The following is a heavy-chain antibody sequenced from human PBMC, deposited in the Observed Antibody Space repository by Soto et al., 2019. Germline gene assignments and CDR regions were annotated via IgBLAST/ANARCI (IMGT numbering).Heavy chain of an antibody. Sequence: GGSLRLSCAASGFTFSNAWMNWVRQAPGKGLEWVGRIKSKTDGGTTDYAAPVKGRFTISRDDSKNTLYLQMNSLKTEDTAVYYCTTPWPYSSGWYFAFDIWGQGTMVTVSS. CDR1: GFTFSNAW. J-gene: IGHJ3*02. V-gene: IGHV3-15*07. D-gene: IGHD6-19*01. CDR3: TTPWPYSSGWYFAFDI. CDR2: IKSKTDGGTT.